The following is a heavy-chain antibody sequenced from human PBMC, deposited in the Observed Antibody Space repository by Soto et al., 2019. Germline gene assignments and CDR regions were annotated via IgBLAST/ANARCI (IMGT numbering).Heavy chain of an antibody. CDR3: AIPVKYSLTGNHDAFHI. Sequence: SETVSLTCTVSGGSISSSNYYWAWIRRPPGKGLEWIGSIYYSGSAYYNPSLKSRVTISVDTSKNQFSLNLSSVTAADTAVYYCAIPVKYSLTGNHDAFHIWGQGTMVTGS. D-gene: IGHD3-9*01. CDR2: IYYSGSA. V-gene: IGHV4-39*01. CDR1: GGSISSSNYY. J-gene: IGHJ3*02.